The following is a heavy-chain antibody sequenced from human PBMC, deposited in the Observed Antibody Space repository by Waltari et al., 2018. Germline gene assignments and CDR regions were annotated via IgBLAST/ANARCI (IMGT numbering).Heavy chain of an antibody. J-gene: IGHJ4*02. D-gene: IGHD3-10*01. CDR1: GFTFDDYA. CDR3: AKDIWAGSGMVDY. Sequence: EVQLVESGGGLVQPGRSLRLSCAASGFTFDDYAMHWVRQAPGKGLEWVSGISWNRGNIGYADSVRGRFTISRDNAKNSLYLQMNSLGAEDTALYYCAKDIWAGSGMVDYWGQGTRVTVSS. V-gene: IGHV3-9*01. CDR2: ISWNRGNI.